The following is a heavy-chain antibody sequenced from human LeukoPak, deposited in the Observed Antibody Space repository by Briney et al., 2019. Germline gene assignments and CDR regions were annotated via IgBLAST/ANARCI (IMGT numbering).Heavy chain of an antibody. CDR1: GYTFTGYY. V-gene: IGHV1-2*02. CDR2: INPNSGGT. CDR3: ARDQEGGYDLGNFDY. Sequence: GASVKVSCKASGYTFTGYYMHWVRQAPGQGLEWMGWINPNSGGTNYAQKFQGRVTMTRDTSISTAYMELSRLRSDDTAVYYCARDQEGGYDLGNFDYWGQGTQVTVSS. J-gene: IGHJ4*02. D-gene: IGHD5-12*01.